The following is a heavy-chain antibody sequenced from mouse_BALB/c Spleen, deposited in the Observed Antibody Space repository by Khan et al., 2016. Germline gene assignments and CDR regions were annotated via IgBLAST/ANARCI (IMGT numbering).Heavy chain of an antibody. J-gene: IGHJ2*01. V-gene: IGHV1-9*01. CDR3: ARTDRRGYFDY. CDR2: ILPGSGST. Sequence: QVQLQQSGAELMKPGASVKISCKATGYTFSSYWIEWVKQRPGHGLEWLGEILPGSGSTNYNEKFRGKATFTADTSSNTAYMQLSSLTSEDSAVQYGARTDRRGYFDYWGQGTTLPVSS. CDR1: GYTFSSYW.